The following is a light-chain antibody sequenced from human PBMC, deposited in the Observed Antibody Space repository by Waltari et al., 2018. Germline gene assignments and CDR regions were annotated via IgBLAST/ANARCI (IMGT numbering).Light chain of an antibody. CDR1: SSHVGPY. CDR3: FSSPPWM. J-gene: IGLJ3*02. Sequence: QSALTQPASVSGSPGQSITISCPGSSSHVGPYLSRYQQHPGKAPNRMIYDVIKRPAGVSNRFSGSKSGNTASLTVSGLQAEDEAVYYCFSSPPWMFGGGTKLTVL. V-gene: IGLV2-23*02. CDR2: DVI.